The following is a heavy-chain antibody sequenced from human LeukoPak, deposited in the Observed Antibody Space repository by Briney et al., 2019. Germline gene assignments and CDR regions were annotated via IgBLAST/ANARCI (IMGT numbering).Heavy chain of an antibody. V-gene: IGHV3-74*01. Sequence: GGSLRLSCAASGFTFSSSWMHWVRQAPGKGLVWVSRINSDGSNTYYADSVKGRFTISRDNAKNTLYLQMNSLRAEDTAVYYCARIGDTAGDYWGQGTLVTVSS. J-gene: IGHJ4*02. CDR2: INSDGSNT. CDR1: GFTFSSSW. CDR3: ARIGDTAGDY.